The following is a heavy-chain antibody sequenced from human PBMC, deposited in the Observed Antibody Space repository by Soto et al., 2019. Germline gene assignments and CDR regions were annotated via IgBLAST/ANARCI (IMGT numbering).Heavy chain of an antibody. CDR1: GYTFTGYY. D-gene: IGHD6-13*01. V-gene: IGHV1-2*04. J-gene: IGHJ6*02. Sequence: ASVKVSCKASGYTFTGYYMHWVRQAPGQGLEWMGWINPNSGGTNYAQKFQGWVTMTRDTSISTAYMELSRLRSDDTAVYYCARGGGSSIWYTSYYYYYGMDVRGQGTTVTVSS. CDR3: ARGGGSSIWYTSYYYYYGMDV. CDR2: INPNSGGT.